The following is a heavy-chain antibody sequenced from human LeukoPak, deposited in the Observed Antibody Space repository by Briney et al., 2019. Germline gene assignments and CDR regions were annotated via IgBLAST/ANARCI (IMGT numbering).Heavy chain of an antibody. D-gene: IGHD1-26*01. CDR1: GFTFSSYE. J-gene: IGHJ1*01. CDR3: ARDMVHSGYFQY. V-gene: IGHV3-48*03. Sequence: GGSLRLSCAASGFTFSSYEMNWVRQAPGKGLEWVSYISSSGSTIYYADSVKGRFTISRDNAKNSLYLQMNSLRAEDTAVYYCARDMVHSGYFQYWGQGTLVIVSS. CDR2: ISSSGSTI.